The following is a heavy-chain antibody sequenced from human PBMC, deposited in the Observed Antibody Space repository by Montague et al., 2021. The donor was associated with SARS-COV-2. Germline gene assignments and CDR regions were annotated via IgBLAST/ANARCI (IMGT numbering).Heavy chain of an antibody. Sequence: SETLSLTCIVSGDSISASDYYWGWIRQPPGKGLEWIGSISDRGSATYKASLQSRLTISVDTSKNQFSLRLRSVTAADTAVYYCARGRGLYYESSGGLYYMDVWGEGTTVTVSS. CDR3: ARGRGLYYESSGGLYYMDV. CDR2: ISDRGSA. CDR1: GDSISASDYY. J-gene: IGHJ6*03. D-gene: IGHD3-22*01. V-gene: IGHV4-39*01.